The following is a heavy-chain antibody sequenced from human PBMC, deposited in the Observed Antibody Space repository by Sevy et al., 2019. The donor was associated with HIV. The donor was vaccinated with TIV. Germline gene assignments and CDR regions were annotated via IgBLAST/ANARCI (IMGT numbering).Heavy chain of an antibody. J-gene: IGHJ4*02. CDR3: ASAVAATLALDS. V-gene: IGHV3-30*19. CDR1: GFTFGSYG. CDR2: ISYDGGKE. Sequence: GGSLRLSCTVSGFTFGSYGMDWVRQAPGMGLEWVAIISYDGGKEYYADSVRGRFTISRDNSKNTLYLQMNSLRAEDTALYLCASAVAATLALDSWGQRTLVTVSS. D-gene: IGHD2-15*01.